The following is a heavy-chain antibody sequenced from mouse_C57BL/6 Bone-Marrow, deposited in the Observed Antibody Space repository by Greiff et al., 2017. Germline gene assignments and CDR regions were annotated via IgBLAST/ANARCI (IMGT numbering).Heavy chain of an antibody. CDR3: ARRWGVTTVVARYFDV. Sequence: QVQLQQSGAELMKPGASVKLSCKATGYTFTGYWIEWVKQRPGHGLEWIGEILPGSGITNYNEKFKGKATFTAETSSNAAYMQLSSLTTVDSAIYCCARRWGVTTVVARYFDVWGTGTTVTVSS. CDR2: ILPGSGIT. CDR1: GYTFTGYW. V-gene: IGHV1-9*01. J-gene: IGHJ1*03. D-gene: IGHD1-1*01.